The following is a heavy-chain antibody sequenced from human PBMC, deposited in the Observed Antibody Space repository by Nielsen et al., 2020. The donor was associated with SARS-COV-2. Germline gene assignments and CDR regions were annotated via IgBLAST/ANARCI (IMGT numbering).Heavy chain of an antibody. D-gene: IGHD4-17*01. CDR1: GDSVSSSSAA. J-gene: IGHJ6*03. CDR2: TYYRSKWYN. CDR3: ARARGAYGDYYYYYYTDV. V-gene: IGHV6-1*01. Sequence: SCAISGDSVSSSSAAWNWIRQSPSRGLEWLGRTYYRSKWYNDYAVSVKSRITINSDTSKNQFSLHLNSVTPEDTAVYYCARARGAYGDYYYYYYTDVWGKGTTVTVSS.